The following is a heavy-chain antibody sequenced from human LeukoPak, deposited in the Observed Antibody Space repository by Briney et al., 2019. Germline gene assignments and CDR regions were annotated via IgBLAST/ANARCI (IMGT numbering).Heavy chain of an antibody. CDR3: AKRAMWDLYWYFDL. Sequence: GGSLRLSCAASGFTFSNYAMNWVRQAPGKRLEWVSGISGSGVGTYYKDSVKGRFTISRDNSKDTLYLQMNSLRAEDTAVYYCAKRAMWDLYWYFDLWGRGTLVTVSS. CDR1: GFTFSNYA. CDR2: ISGSGVGT. V-gene: IGHV3-23*01. D-gene: IGHD1-26*01. J-gene: IGHJ2*01.